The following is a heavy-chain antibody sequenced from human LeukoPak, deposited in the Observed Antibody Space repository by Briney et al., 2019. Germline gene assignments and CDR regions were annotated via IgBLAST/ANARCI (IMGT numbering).Heavy chain of an antibody. V-gene: IGHV3-23*01. Sequence: TGGSLRLSCAASGFTFSSYAMSWVRQAPGKGLEWVSAISGSGGSTYYADSVKGRFTISRDNSKNTLYLQMNSLRAEDTAVYYCAKDLTYYYDSSGYYPYYFDYWGQGTLVTVSS. CDR3: AKDLTYYYDSSGYYPYYFDY. CDR1: GFTFSSYA. CDR2: ISGSGGST. J-gene: IGHJ4*02. D-gene: IGHD3-22*01.